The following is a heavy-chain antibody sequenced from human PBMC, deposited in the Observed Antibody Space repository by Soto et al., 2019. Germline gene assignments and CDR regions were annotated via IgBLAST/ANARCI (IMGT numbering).Heavy chain of an antibody. CDR1: GFTFRSFA. V-gene: IGHV3-23*01. J-gene: IGHJ4*02. D-gene: IGHD3-22*01. CDR2: FSGSGGNT. CDR3: AKEGSSGYYYFDY. Sequence: EVQLLESGGGLVQPGGSLRLSCAASGFTFRSFAMSWVRQAPGKGLEWVSTFSGSGGNTYYADSVKGRFTISRDNSKNTLYLQMNSLRAEDTAVYYCAKEGSSGYYYFDYRGQGTLVTVSS.